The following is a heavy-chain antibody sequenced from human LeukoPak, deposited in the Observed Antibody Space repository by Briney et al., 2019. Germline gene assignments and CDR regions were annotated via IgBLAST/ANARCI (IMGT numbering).Heavy chain of an antibody. CDR3: ATAYCTNGVCYTNWFDP. Sequence: GASVKVSCKVSGYTLTELSMHWVRQAPGKGLEWMGGFDPEDGETIYAQKFQGRVTMTEDTSTDTAYMELSSLRSEDTAAYYCATAYCTNGVCYTNWFDPWGQGTLVTVSS. J-gene: IGHJ5*02. V-gene: IGHV1-24*01. D-gene: IGHD2-8*01. CDR1: GYTLTELS. CDR2: FDPEDGET.